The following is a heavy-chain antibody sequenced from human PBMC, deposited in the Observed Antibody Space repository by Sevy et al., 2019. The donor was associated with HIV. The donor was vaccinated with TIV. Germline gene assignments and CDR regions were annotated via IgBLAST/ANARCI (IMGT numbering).Heavy chain of an antibody. CDR1: GFSYSSYG. Sequence: GGSLRLSCAASGFSYSSYGMHWVRQAPGKGLEWVAYIQYDGSNKDYADSVKGRFTISRDNSKNTLDLQMNSLRVEDTAVYYCVKEGGGEGGEHWGQGTLVTVSS. J-gene: IGHJ1*01. CDR3: VKEGGGEGGEH. CDR2: IQYDGSNK. D-gene: IGHD2-21*01. V-gene: IGHV3-30*02.